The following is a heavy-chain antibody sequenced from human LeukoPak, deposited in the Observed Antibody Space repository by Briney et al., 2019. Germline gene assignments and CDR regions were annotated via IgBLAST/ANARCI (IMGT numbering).Heavy chain of an antibody. CDR3: ARSYDFWRRRGLDI. V-gene: IGHV4-34*01. D-gene: IGHD3-3*01. CDR1: GGSFSGYY. CDR2: INHSGST. J-gene: IGHJ3*02. Sequence: SETLSLTCAVYGGSFSGYYWSWIRQPPGKGLEWIGEINHSGSTNYNPSLKSRVTISVDTSKNQFSLKLSSVTAADTAVYYCARSYDFWRRRGLDIWGQGTMVTVSS.